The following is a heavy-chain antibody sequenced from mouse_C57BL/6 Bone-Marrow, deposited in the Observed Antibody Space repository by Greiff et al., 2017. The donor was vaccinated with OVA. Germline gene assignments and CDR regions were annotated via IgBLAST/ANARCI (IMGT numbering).Heavy chain of an antibody. CDR1: GYTFTSYW. J-gene: IGHJ1*03. D-gene: IGHD1-1*01. V-gene: IGHV1-64*01. CDR3: SRTVGSSPVLYFDV. CDR2: IHPNSGST. Sequence: QVQLKQPGAELVKPGASVKLSCKASGYTFTSYWMHWVKQRPGQGLEWIGMIHPNSGSTNYNEKFNSKATLTVDKSSSTAYMQLSRLTSEDSAVYYFSRTVGSSPVLYFDVWGTGTTVTVSS.